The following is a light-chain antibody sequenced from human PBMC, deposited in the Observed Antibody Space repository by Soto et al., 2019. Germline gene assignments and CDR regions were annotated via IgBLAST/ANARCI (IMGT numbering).Light chain of an antibody. J-gene: IGLJ2*01. V-gene: IGLV2-14*01. CDR2: EVN. Sequence: QSALPQPASVSGSRGQSITISCTGTNNDFGSYNYVSWYQQHPDKAPKLIIYEVNNRPSGVSNRFSGSKFGNTASLTISGLQAEDEADYYCYSYTSTSTVVFGGGTNLTVL. CDR1: NNDFGSYNY. CDR3: YSYTSTSTVV.